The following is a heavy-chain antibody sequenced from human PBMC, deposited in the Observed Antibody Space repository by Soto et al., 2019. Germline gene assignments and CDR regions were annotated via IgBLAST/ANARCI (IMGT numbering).Heavy chain of an antibody. J-gene: IGHJ5*02. CDR3: ARGDRYSGSFSDYFDP. CDR2: IYESGRT. V-gene: IGHV4-30-2*01. CDR1: GASISTGGYS. Sequence: SETLSLTCIVSGASISTGGYSWSWIRQPPGKGPEWIGYIYESGRTHYKPSLKSRASISMDKSRNQFSVRLTSVTAADTAVYFCARGDRYSGSFSDYFDPWGQGTLVTVSS. D-gene: IGHD1-26*01.